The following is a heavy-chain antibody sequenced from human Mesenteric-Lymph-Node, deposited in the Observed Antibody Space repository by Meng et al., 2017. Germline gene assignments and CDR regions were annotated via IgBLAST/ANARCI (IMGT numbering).Heavy chain of an antibody. V-gene: IGHV1-18*01. CDR3: IRGADWFDP. J-gene: IGHJ5*02. CDR2: ITTYNGKT. Sequence: QVQGVQSGAEVKKPGASVMVSCKTSGYIFTSYGITWVRQAPGQGLEWMGWITTYNGKTNYAQKFQGRVTMMIDTPTTTAYMELRSLRSDDTAVYYCIRGADWFDPWGQGTLVTVSS. CDR1: GYIFTSYG.